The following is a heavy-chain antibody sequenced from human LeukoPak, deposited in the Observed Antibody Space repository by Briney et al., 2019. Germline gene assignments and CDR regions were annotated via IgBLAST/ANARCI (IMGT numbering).Heavy chain of an antibody. J-gene: IGHJ4*02. CDR2: ISGSGGST. CDR3: AKWGDYDVLTGYYDPDN. CDR1: GFTFSSYA. Sequence: AGGSLRLSCAASGFTFSSYAMSWVRQAPGKGLEWVSAISGSGGSTYYADSVKGRFTISRDNSRNTLYLQMNSLRAEDTAVYYCAKWGDYDVLTGYYDPDNWGQGTLVTVSS. V-gene: IGHV3-23*01. D-gene: IGHD3-9*01.